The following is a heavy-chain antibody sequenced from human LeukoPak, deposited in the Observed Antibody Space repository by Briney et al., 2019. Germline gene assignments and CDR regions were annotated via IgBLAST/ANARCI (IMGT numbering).Heavy chain of an antibody. D-gene: IGHD3-10*01. CDR3: ARVVYGSGSYGSYNYYYMDV. Sequence: PSETLSLTCTVSGGSISSYYWSWIRQPPGKGLEWIGYIYYSGSTNYNPSLKSRVTISVDTSKNQFSLKLSSVTAADTAVYYCARVVYGSGSYGSYNYYYMDVWGKGTTVTVSS. CDR1: GGSISSYY. V-gene: IGHV4-59*01. CDR2: IYYSGST. J-gene: IGHJ6*03.